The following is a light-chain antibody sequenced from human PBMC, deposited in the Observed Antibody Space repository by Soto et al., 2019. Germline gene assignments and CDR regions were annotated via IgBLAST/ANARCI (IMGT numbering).Light chain of an antibody. Sequence: EIVMTQSPATLSASPGERATLSCRASQSVSSNLAWYQQKPGQAPRLLIYGASTRATGIPARFSGSGSGTEVTVTISSLQSEDFAVYYCQQYNNWPPYTVGQGTKLEIK. J-gene: IGKJ2*01. CDR3: QQYNNWPPYT. CDR2: GAS. CDR1: QSVSSN. V-gene: IGKV3-15*01.